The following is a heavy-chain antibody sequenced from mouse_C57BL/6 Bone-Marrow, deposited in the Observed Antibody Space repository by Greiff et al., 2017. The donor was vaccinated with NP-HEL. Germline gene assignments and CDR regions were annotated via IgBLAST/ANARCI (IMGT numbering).Heavy chain of an antibody. CDR3: ASPYDYDVAWFAY. CDR1: GFTFSSYG. Sequence: EVKLVESGGDLVKPGGSLKLSCAASGFTFSSYGMSWVRQTPDTRLEWVATIRSGGSYTYYPDSVKGRFTISRDNAKNTLYLQMSSLKSEDTAMYYCASPYDYDVAWFAYWGQGTLVTVSA. V-gene: IGHV5-6*01. CDR2: IRSGGSYT. J-gene: IGHJ3*01. D-gene: IGHD2-4*01.